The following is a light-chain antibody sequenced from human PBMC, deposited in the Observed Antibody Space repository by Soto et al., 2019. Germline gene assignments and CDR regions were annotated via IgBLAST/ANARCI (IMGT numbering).Light chain of an antibody. CDR1: SSNIGAGYD. CDR2: GNS. V-gene: IGLV1-40*01. J-gene: IGLJ3*02. CDR3: QSYDSSLSHPV. Sequence: QSALTQPPSVSGAPGQRVTISCTGSSSNIGAGYDVHWYQQLPGTAPKLLIYGNSNRPSGVPDRFSGSKSGASDSLAITGLQAEDEADYYCQSYDSSLSHPVFGGGTKVTVL.